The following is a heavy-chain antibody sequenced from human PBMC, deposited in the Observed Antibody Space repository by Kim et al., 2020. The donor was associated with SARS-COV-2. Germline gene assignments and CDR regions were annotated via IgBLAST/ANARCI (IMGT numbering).Heavy chain of an antibody. D-gene: IGHD6-19*01. V-gene: IGHV4-39*01. CDR2: LYYSGIT. J-gene: IGHJ5*02. CDR1: GGSISSSGYY. CDR3: ARSYSSGWSKFDP. Sequence: SETLSLTCTVSGGSISSSGYYWGWIRQPPGKGLEWIGTLYYSGITYHNPSLKSRVTISEDSSKRQCSLKLSSVTAADTAVYYCARSYSSGWSKFDPWGQGTLFTVSS.